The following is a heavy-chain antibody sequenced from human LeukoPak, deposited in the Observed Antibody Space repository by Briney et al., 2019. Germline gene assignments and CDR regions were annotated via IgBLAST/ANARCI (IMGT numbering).Heavy chain of an antibody. Sequence: GGSLRLSCAASGFTVSSNYMTWVRQAPGKGLEWVSVIYSGGNTYYADSVKGRFTISRDKSKNTLYLQMNSLRAADTAVYYCARFSSGFYGSGSYSAAGMDVWGQGTTVTVSS. J-gene: IGHJ6*02. CDR1: GFTVSSNY. CDR3: ARFSSGFYGSGSYSAAGMDV. CDR2: IYSGGNT. D-gene: IGHD3-10*01. V-gene: IGHV3-66*02.